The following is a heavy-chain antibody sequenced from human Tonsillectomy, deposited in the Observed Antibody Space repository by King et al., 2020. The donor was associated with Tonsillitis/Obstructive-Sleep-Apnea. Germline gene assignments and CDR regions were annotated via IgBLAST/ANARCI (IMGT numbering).Heavy chain of an antibody. CDR1: GGTFSSYA. D-gene: IGHD3-3*01. CDR3: ATGAARFLEWSWGY. CDR2: IMPICGTA. J-gene: IGHJ4*02. V-gene: IGHV1-69*01. Sequence: VQLVESGAEVKKPGSSVKVSCKAAGGTFSSYAISWLRQDPGQGLEWMGGIMPICGTANYAQKFQGRVTITAYESTGTAYMELCSLRSEDTAVYYCATGAARFLEWSWGYWGQGTLVTVSS.